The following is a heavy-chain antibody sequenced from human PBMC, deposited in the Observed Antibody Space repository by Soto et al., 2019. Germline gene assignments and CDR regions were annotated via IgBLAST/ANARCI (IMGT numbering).Heavy chain of an antibody. V-gene: IGHV1-69*04. CDR1: GGTFSSYT. CDR3: ARDPPPYYYGSGSYPTYNWFDP. J-gene: IGHJ5*02. CDR2: IIPILGIA. Sequence: SVKVSCKASGGTFSSYTISWVRQAPGQGLEWMGRIIPILGIANYAQKFQGRVTITADKSTSTAYMELSSLRSEDTAVYYCARDPPPYYYGSGSYPTYNWFDPWGQGTLVTVSS. D-gene: IGHD3-10*01.